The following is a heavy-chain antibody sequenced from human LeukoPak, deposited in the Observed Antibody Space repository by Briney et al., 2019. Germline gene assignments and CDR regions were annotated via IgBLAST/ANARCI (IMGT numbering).Heavy chain of an antibody. Sequence: SETLSLTCAVSGGSISGYYWSWIRQPPGKGLEWIGEINHSGSTNYNPSLKSRVTISVDTSKNQFSLKLSSVTAADTAVYYCARGYRNIVVVPAAHFYYWGQGTLVTDSS. V-gene: IGHV4-34*01. D-gene: IGHD2-2*01. CDR3: ARGYRNIVVVPAAHFYY. J-gene: IGHJ4*02. CDR2: INHSGST. CDR1: GGSISGYY.